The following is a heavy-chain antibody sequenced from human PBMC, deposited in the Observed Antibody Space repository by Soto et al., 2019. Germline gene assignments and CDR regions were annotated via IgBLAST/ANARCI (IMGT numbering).Heavy chain of an antibody. CDR1: GGSISSGGYY. CDR3: ARFTFGGVINNWFDP. CDR2: IYYSGST. V-gene: IGHV4-61*08. Sequence: PSETLSLTCTVSGGSISSGGYYWSWIRQHPGKGLEWIGYIYYSGSTYYNPSLKSRVTISVDTSKNQFSLKLSSVTAADTAVYYCARFTFGGVINNWFDPWGQGTLVTVSS. J-gene: IGHJ5*02. D-gene: IGHD3-16*02.